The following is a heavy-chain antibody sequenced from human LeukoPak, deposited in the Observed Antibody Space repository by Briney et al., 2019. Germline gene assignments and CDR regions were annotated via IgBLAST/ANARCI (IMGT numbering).Heavy chain of an antibody. Sequence: ASVKVSCKTSGYTFTIYGISWVRQSPGQGLEWMGLISAYGNTNYAQNLQGRVTMTTDTSTSTAYMELRSLRSDDTAVYYCARGIIGYYFDYWGQGTLVTVSS. CDR3: ARGIIGYYFDY. CDR2: ISAYGNT. CDR1: GYTFTIYG. V-gene: IGHV1-18*01. J-gene: IGHJ4*02. D-gene: IGHD2-15*01.